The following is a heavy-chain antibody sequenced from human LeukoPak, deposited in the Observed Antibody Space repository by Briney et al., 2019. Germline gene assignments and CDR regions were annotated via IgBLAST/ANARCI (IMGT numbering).Heavy chain of an antibody. CDR1: GFTFSSYG. CDR2: IWYDGSNK. Sequence: TGGSLRLSCAASGFTFSSYGMHWVRQAPGKGLEWVAVIWYDGSNKYCADSVKGRFTISRDNSKNTLYLQMNSLRAEDTAVYYCATTLNYSYGYTDYWGQGTLVTVS. D-gene: IGHD5-18*01. CDR3: ATTLNYSYGYTDY. J-gene: IGHJ4*02. V-gene: IGHV3-33*01.